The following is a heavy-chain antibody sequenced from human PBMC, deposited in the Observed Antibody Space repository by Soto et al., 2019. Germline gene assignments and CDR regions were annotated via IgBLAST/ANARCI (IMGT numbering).Heavy chain of an antibody. D-gene: IGHD6-6*01. V-gene: IGHV1-18*01. CDR2: ISAYNGNT. J-gene: IGHJ6*02. CDR3: ARGGSSSNYYYGMDV. Sequence: GASVKVSCKASGYTFTSYGISWVRQAPGQGLEWMEWISAYNGNTNYAQKLQGRVSMTTDTSTSTAYMELRSLRSGDTAVYYCARGGSSSNYYYGMDVWGQGTTVTVSS. CDR1: GYTFTSYG.